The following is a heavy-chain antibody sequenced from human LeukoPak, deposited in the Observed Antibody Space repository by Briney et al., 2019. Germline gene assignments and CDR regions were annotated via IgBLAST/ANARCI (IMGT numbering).Heavy chain of an antibody. CDR2: ISAYNGNT. J-gene: IGHJ4*02. V-gene: IGHV1-18*01. D-gene: IGHD3-22*01. CDR3: ARGYDSSGYYVSPDDY. Sequence: ASVKVSCKASGYTFTSYGISWVRQAPGQGLEWMGWISAYNGNTNYAQKLQGRVTMTTDTSTSTAYMELRSLRSDDTAVYYCARGYDSSGYYVSPDDYWGRGTLVTVSS. CDR1: GYTFTSYG.